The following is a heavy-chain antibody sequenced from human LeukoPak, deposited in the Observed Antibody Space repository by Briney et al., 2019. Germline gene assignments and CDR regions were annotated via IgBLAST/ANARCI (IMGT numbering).Heavy chain of an antibody. J-gene: IGHJ5*02. CDR3: ARQIVGATTDWFDP. CDR2: IYHSGST. CDR1: GGSISSGGYY. Sequence: SETLSLTCTVSGGSISSGGYYWSWIRQPPGKGLEWIGYIYHSGSTYYNPSLKSRVTISVDTSKNQFSLKLSSVTAADTAVYYCARQIVGATTDWFDPWGQGTLVTVSS. D-gene: IGHD1-26*01. V-gene: IGHV4-30-2*01.